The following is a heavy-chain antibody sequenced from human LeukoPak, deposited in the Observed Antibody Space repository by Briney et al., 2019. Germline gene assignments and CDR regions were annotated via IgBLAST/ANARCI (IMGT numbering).Heavy chain of an antibody. CDR1: GYTFTSYY. J-gene: IGHJ3*02. CDR3: ARGSDYYGSVPDAFDI. CDR2: INPSGGST. Sequence: ASVKVSCKASGYTFTSYYMHWVRQAPGQGLEWMGIINPSGGSTSYAQKFQGRVTMTRDTSTSTVYMELSSLRSEDTAVYYCARGSDYYGSVPDAFDIWGQGTMVTVSS. V-gene: IGHV1-46*01. D-gene: IGHD3-10*01.